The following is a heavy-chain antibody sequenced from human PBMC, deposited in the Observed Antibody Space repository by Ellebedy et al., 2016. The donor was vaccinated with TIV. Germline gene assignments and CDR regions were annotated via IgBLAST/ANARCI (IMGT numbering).Heavy chain of an antibody. Sequence: SVKVSXXASGGTFSSYAISWVRQAPGQGLEWMGRIIPILGIANYAQKFQGRVTITADKSTSTAYMELSSLRSEDTAVYYCARAAGYSYGLPLDYWGQGTLVTVSS. D-gene: IGHD5-18*01. CDR1: GGTFSSYA. CDR3: ARAAGYSYGLPLDY. CDR2: IIPILGIA. V-gene: IGHV1-69*04. J-gene: IGHJ4*02.